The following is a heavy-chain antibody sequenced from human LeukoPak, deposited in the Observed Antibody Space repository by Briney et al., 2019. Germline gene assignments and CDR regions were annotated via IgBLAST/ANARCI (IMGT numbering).Heavy chain of an antibody. Sequence: GGSLRLSCAASGFTFSSYVMHWVRQAPGKGLEWVAIISYDGSNEYYADSVKGRFTISRDNSKNTLYLQMHSLRAEDTAVYYCAELGITMIGGVWGKGTTVTISS. CDR1: GFTFSSYV. D-gene: IGHD3-10*02. J-gene: IGHJ6*04. CDR2: ISYDGSNE. V-gene: IGHV3-30*04. CDR3: AELGITMIGGV.